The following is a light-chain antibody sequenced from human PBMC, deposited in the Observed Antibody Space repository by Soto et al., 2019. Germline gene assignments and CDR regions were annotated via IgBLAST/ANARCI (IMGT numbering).Light chain of an antibody. CDR3: SSYAGSNLWV. CDR1: SSDVGNYKY. V-gene: IGLV2-8*01. J-gene: IGLJ3*02. CDR2: GVS. Sequence: QSALTQSPSASGSPGQSVTISCTGTSSDVGNYKYVSWYQQHPGKAPKLMIYGVSKRPSGVPDRFSGSKSGNTASLTVSGLQVEDEADYYGSSYAGSNLWVFGGGTKLTVL.